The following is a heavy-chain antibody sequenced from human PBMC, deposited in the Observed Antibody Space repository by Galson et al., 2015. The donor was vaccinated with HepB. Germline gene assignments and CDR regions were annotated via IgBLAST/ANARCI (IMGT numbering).Heavy chain of an antibody. CDR1: GFTFSSYG. V-gene: IGHV3-30*02. Sequence: SLRLSCAASGFTFSSYGMHWVRQAPGKGLEWVAFIRYDGSNKYYADSAKGRFTISRDNSKNTVYLQMNSLRAEDTAVYYCAKDPYYYGSGSYSVDYWCQGTLVTVSS. CDR2: IRYDGSNK. J-gene: IGHJ4*02. D-gene: IGHD3-10*01. CDR3: AKDPYYYGSGSYSVDY.